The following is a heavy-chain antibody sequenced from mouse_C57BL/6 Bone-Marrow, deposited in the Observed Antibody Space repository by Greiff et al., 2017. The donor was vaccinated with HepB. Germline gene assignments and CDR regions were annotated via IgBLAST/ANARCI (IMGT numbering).Heavy chain of an antibody. Sequence: QVQLQQPGAELVKPGASVKMSCKASGYTFTRYWITWVKQRPGQGLEWIGDIYPGSGSTNYNEKFKSKATLTVDTSSSTAYMQRSSLTSEDSAVYYCARDPVVDWYFDVWGTGTTVTVSS. CDR2: IYPGSGST. CDR3: ARDPVVDWYFDV. D-gene: IGHD1-1*01. J-gene: IGHJ1*03. V-gene: IGHV1-55*01. CDR1: GYTFTRYW.